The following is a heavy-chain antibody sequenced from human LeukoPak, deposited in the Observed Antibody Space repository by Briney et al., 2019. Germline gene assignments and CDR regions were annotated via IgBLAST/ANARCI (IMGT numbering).Heavy chain of an antibody. V-gene: IGHV4-34*01. CDR3: ASVDYDSSGYYFDY. J-gene: IGHJ4*02. D-gene: IGHD3-22*01. CDR1: GGSFSGYY. Sequence: SETLSLTCAVYGGSFSGYYWSWIRQPPGKWMEWIGEINHSGTTNYNPSLKSRVTISVDTSKNQFSLKLSSVTAADTAVYYCASVDYDSSGYYFDYWGQGTLVTVSS. CDR2: INHSGTT.